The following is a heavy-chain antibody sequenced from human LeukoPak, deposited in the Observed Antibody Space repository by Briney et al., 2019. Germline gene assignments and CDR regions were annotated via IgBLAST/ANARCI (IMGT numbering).Heavy chain of an antibody. Sequence: ASVKVSCKASGYTFTGYYMHWVRPAPRQGLEWMGWINPNSGGTNYAQKFQGRVAMTRETSISTAYMELSRLRSDDTAVYYCARDLEYLYPGGAFDIWGQGTMVTVSS. V-gene: IGHV1-2*02. CDR3: ARDLEYLYPGGAFDI. J-gene: IGHJ3*02. CDR2: INPNSGGT. CDR1: GYTFTGYY. D-gene: IGHD3-16*01.